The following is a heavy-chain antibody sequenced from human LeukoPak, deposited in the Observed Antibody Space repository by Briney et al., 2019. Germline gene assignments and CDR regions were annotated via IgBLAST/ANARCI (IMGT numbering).Heavy chain of an antibody. J-gene: IGHJ3*02. CDR2: ISAYNGNT. D-gene: IGHD2-15*01. CDR1: GYTFTSYG. Sequence: ASVKVSCKASGYTFTSYGISWVRQAPGQGLEWMGWISAYNGNTNSAHELTVRVTMIRDRSKSTAYMSLGSLRSDDSAVYYCALTAVDCSGGSCYTHTLDAFDIWGQGTMVTVSS. V-gene: IGHV1-18*01. CDR3: ALTAVDCSGGSCYTHTLDAFDI.